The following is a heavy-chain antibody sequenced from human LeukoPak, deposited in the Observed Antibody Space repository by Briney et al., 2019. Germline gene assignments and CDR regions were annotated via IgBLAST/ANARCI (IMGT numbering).Heavy chain of an antibody. CDR3: AREYCSGGSCYGLDY. J-gene: IGHJ4*02. CDR2: IYSGGNT. D-gene: IGHD2-15*01. Sequence: GGSLRLSCAASGFTVSSNYMSWVRQAPGKGLEWVSGIYSGGNTYYADSVKGRFTISRDNSKNTLYLQMNSLRAEDTAVYYCAREYCSGGSCYGLDYWGQGTLVTVSS. CDR1: GFTVSSNY. V-gene: IGHV3-53*05.